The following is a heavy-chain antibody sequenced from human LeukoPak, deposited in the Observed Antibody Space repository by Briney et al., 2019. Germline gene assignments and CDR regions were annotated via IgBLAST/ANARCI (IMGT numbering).Heavy chain of an antibody. CDR2: ISFDGSYK. CDR1: GFTISGDA. V-gene: IGHV3-30*04. CDR3: ARETLDALDL. Sequence: AGSLRFSCTASGFTISGDAMHWVRQAPGKGLQWVAHISFDGSYKYYADSVKGRFTISRDNSKNTLYLQMNSLRTDDTALFYCARETLDALDLWGPGTLVTVSS. J-gene: IGHJ3*01.